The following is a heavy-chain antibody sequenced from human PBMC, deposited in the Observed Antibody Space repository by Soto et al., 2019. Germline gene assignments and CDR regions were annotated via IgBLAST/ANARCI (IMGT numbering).Heavy chain of an antibody. J-gene: IGHJ6*01. CDR3: ARDFSGWSLVGYYYYGMDV. V-gene: IGHV1-18*04. CDR2: ISAYNGNT. Sequence: ASVKVSCKASGYTFTSYGISWVRQAPGQGLEWMGWISAYNGNTNYAQKVQGRVTTTMDTPTSTAYMDLRSLRSDDTAVYYCARDFSGWSLVGYYYYGMDVWGQGTTVTVSS. D-gene: IGHD6-19*01. CDR1: GYTFTSYG.